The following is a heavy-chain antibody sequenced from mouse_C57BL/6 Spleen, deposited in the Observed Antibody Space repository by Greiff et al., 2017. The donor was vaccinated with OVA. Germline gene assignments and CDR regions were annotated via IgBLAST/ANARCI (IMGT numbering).Heavy chain of an antibody. V-gene: IGHV5-6*01. J-gene: IGHJ2*01. Sequence: VMLVESGGDLVKPGGSLKLSCAASGFTFSSYGMSWVRQTPDKRLEWVATISSGGSYTYYPDSVKGRFTISRDNAKNTLYLQMSSLKSEDTAMYYCARHSFDYWGQGTTLTVSS. CDR2: ISSGGSYT. CDR1: GFTFSSYG. CDR3: ARHSFDY.